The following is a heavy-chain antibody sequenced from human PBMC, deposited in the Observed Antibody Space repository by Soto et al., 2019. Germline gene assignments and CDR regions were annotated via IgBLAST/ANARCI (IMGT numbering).Heavy chain of an antibody. CDR1: GGSFSPNY. V-gene: IGHV4-59*08. CDR3: ARLGASYQSLDP. J-gene: IGHJ5*02. Sequence: QVQLQESGPGLVKPSETLSLSCTVSGGSFSPNYWSWIRQPPGKGLEWVAYIYYGGTTSYNPSLKRRVSISLETSKSQFSLRLTCVTAADTAVYYCARLGASYQSLDPWGPGTLVTVSS. CDR2: IYYGGTT. D-gene: IGHD2-2*01.